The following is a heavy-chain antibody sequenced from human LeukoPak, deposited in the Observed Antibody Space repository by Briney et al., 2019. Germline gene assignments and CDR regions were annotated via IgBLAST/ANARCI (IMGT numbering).Heavy chain of an antibody. CDR3: ARGPVWLYYSMDV. V-gene: IGHV3-30*04. D-gene: IGHD5-24*01. Sequence: GGSLRLSCAASGFTFCSYAMHWVSEAPRKGLEWVADTSYDGSNKYYAHSVNGPLNIYRDTTNSSLYLQMNSLRGEDTAVYYRARGPVWLYYSMDVRGQGDTFTVSS. J-gene: IGHJ6*02. CDR1: GFTFCSYA. CDR2: TSYDGSNK.